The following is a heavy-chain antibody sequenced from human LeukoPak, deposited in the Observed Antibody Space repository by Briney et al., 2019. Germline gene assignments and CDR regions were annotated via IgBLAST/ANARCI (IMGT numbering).Heavy chain of an antibody. D-gene: IGHD6-25*01. V-gene: IGHV3-74*01. J-gene: IGHJ4*02. Sequence: GGSLRLSCAASGFSFGTYWMHWVRQAPGKGLVWVSRINNDGSNTIYADSVKGRFTISRDNAKNTLYLQMNSLGAEDTAAYYCARVRSGYYFDYWGQGTLVTVSS. CDR2: INNDGSNT. CDR3: ARVRSGYYFDY. CDR1: GFSFGTYW.